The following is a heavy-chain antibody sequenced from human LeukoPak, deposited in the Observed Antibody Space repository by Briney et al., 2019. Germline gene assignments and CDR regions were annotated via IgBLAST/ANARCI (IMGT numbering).Heavy chain of an antibody. Sequence: ASVKVSCKASGYTFTSYDINWVRQATGQGLEWMGWMNPNSGNTGYAQRFQGRVTMTRNTSISTAYMELSSLRAEDTAVYYCARGGSYLSAFDIWGQGTMVTVSS. V-gene: IGHV1-8*01. D-gene: IGHD3-10*01. CDR2: MNPNSGNT. J-gene: IGHJ3*02. CDR3: ARGGSYLSAFDI. CDR1: GYTFTSYD.